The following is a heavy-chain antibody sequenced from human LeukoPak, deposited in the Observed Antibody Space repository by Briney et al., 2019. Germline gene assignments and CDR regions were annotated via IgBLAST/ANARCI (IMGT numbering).Heavy chain of an antibody. CDR3: AREVVVPAAGRWFAT. Sequence: PGGSLRLSCAASGFTVSSNYMSWVRQAPGKGLEWVSVIYSGGSTYYADSVKGRFTISRDNSKNTLYLQMNSLRAEDTAVYYCAREVVVPAAGRWFATWGQRTLVTVSS. J-gene: IGHJ5*02. CDR2: IYSGGST. CDR1: GFTVSSNY. V-gene: IGHV3-53*01. D-gene: IGHD2-2*01.